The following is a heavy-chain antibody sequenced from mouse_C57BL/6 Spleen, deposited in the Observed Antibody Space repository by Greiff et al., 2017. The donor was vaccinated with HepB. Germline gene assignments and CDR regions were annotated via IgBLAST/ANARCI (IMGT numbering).Heavy chain of an antibody. J-gene: IGHJ2*01. Sequence: QVQLQQSGAELVRPGTSVKVSCKASGYAFTNYLIEWVKQRPGQGLEWIGVINPGSGGTNYNEKFKGKATLTADKSSSTAYMQLSSLTSEDSAVYFCARRNYGSSYDDWGKGTTLTVSS. V-gene: IGHV1-54*01. D-gene: IGHD1-1*01. CDR3: ARRNYGSSYDD. CDR1: GYAFTNYL. CDR2: INPGSGGT.